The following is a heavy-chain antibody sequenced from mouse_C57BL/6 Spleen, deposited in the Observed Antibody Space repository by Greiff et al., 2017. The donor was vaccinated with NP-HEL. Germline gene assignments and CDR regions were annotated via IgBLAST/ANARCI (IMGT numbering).Heavy chain of an antibody. D-gene: IGHD2-3*01. J-gene: IGHJ4*01. CDR1: GYTFTGYW. Sequence: VQLQQSGAELMKPGASVKLSCKATGYTFTGYWIEWVKQRPGHGLEWIGEILPGSGSTNYNKKFKGKATFTADTSSNTAYMQLSSLTTEDSAIYYCARSYDGYYVGYAMDYWGQGTSVTVSS. CDR3: ARSYDGYYVGYAMDY. CDR2: ILPGSGST. V-gene: IGHV1-9*01.